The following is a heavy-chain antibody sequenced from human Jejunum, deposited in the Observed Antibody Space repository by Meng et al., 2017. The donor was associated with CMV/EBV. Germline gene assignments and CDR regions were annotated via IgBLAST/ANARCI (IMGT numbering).Heavy chain of an antibody. J-gene: IGHJ4*02. V-gene: IGHV3-66*02. CDR1: GFSVGNNN. CDR3: ARGAFD. CDR2: IYDVGNT. D-gene: IGHD2/OR15-2a*01. Sequence: SLKSSCAASGFSVGNNNMSWVRQAPGKGMEWVSVIYDVGNTYYADSVKSRFFISRDSSKNILYLQMNSLRPEDTALYYCARGAFDWGQGTLVTVSS.